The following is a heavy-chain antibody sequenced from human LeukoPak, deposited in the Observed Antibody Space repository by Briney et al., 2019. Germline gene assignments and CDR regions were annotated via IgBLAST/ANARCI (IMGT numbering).Heavy chain of an antibody. V-gene: IGHV3-30*04. Sequence: PGGSLSLSCAASGFTFSSYSMHWVRQAPSKGLEWVAVISYDGSNKYYAESVKGRFSISRDNSKNTLYLQMNSLRAEDTAVYYCAELGITMIGGVWGKGTTVTISS. CDR2: ISYDGSNK. CDR1: GFTFSSYS. CDR3: AELGITMIGGV. J-gene: IGHJ6*04. D-gene: IGHD3-10*02.